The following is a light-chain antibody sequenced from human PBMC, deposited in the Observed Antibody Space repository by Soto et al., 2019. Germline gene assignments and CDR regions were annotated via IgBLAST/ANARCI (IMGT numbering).Light chain of an antibody. J-gene: IGLJ1*01. Sequence: QSVLTQPPSVSGAPGQRVTISCTGSSSNIGAGYDVHWYQQLPGPAPKLLIYGNSNRPSGVPDRFSGSKSGTSASLAITGLQAEDEADYDCQSYDSSLSGSYVFGTGTKLTVL. CDR3: QSYDSSLSGSYV. CDR1: SSNIGAGYD. V-gene: IGLV1-40*01. CDR2: GNS.